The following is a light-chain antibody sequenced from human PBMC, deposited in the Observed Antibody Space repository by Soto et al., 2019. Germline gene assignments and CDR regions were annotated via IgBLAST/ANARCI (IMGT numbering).Light chain of an antibody. CDR2: GAS. CDR1: QSISGTF. J-gene: IGKJ1*01. Sequence: EIVLTQSPGTLYLSPGERATLSCRASQSISGTFLAWYQHKPGQAPRVLIYGASRRATGIPDRFSGSGYGTDFTLTISRLEPEDFAFYYCQQYYSSWTFGQGTKVEMK. CDR3: QQYYSSWT. V-gene: IGKV3-20*01.